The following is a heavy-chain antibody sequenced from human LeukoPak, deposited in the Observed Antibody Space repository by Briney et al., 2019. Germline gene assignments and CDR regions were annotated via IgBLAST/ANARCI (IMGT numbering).Heavy chain of an antibody. CDR1: GGSVSSDIYY. CDR3: ARDRIAAAGNYYYYGMDV. CDR2: VYYSGST. J-gene: IGHJ6*02. Sequence: SETLSLTCTVSGGSVSSDIYYWSWIRQPPGEGLEWIGYVYYSGSTDYNPSLKSRVTISVDTSKNQFSLKLTSVTAADTAVYYCARDRIAAAGNYYYYGMDVWGQGTTVTVSS. D-gene: IGHD6-13*01. V-gene: IGHV4-61*01.